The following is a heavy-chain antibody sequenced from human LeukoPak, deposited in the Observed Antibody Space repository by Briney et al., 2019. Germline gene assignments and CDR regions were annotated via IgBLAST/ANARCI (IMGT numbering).Heavy chain of an antibody. CDR1: GFTFSSYG. CDR2: IWYDGSNK. Sequence: GGSLRLSCAASGFTFSSYGMHWVRQAPGKGLEWVAVIWYDGSNKYYADSVKGRFTTSRDNSKNTLYLQMNSLRAEDTAVYYCAREGIAAAYNWFDPWGQGTLVTVSS. V-gene: IGHV3-33*01. D-gene: IGHD6-13*01. J-gene: IGHJ5*02. CDR3: AREGIAAAYNWFDP.